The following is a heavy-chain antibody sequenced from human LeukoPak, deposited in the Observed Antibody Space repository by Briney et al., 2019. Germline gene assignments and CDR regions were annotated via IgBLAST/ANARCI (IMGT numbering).Heavy chain of an antibody. D-gene: IGHD6-13*01. V-gene: IGHV3-30*03. CDR3: ARADKGYSSSWYWGGAFDI. J-gene: IGHJ3*02. CDR1: GFTFSRYG. Sequence: GRSLRLSCAASGFTFSRYGIHWVRQAPGKGLEWVAVISYDGGIKYYADSVKGRFTISRDNSKNTLYLQMNSLRAEDTAVYYCARADKGYSSSWYWGGAFDIWGQGTMVTVSS. CDR2: ISYDGGIK.